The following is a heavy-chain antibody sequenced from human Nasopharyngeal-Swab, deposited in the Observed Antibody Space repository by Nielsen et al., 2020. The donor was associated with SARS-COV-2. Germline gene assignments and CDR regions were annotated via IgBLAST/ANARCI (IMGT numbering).Heavy chain of an antibody. CDR3: AREGPTVTTGEEAYGMDV. CDR1: GYTFTGYY. J-gene: IGHJ6*02. Sequence: ASVKVSCKASGYTFTGYYMHWVRQAPGQGLEWMGWINPNSGGTNCAQKFQGRVTMTRDTSTSTVYMELSSLRSEDTAVYYCAREGPTVTTGEEAYGMDVWGQGTTVTVSS. D-gene: IGHD4-11*01. V-gene: IGHV1-2*02. CDR2: INPNSGGT.